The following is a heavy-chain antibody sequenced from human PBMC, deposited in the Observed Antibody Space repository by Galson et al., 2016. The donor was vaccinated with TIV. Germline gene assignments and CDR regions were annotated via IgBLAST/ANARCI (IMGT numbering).Heavy chain of an antibody. D-gene: IGHD1-26*01. CDR1: GFALISFV. Sequence: SLRLSCAASGFALISFVMHLVRQAWGKVLVCVVLGGAGGCSWEVAELGLCRFTISRDNAKNTLYLQMNNLRAEDTAVYYCARRRYSGTYLEDDWGQGTLVTVSS. J-gene: IGHJ4*02. CDR3: ARRRYSGTYLEDD. V-gene: IGHV3-33*08. CDR2: GGAGGCSW.